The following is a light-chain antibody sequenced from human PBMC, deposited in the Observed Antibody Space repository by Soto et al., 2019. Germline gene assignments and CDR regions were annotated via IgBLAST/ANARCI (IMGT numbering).Light chain of an antibody. CDR3: QQYGSSPQT. J-gene: IGKJ1*01. V-gene: IGKV3-20*01. CDR1: QSVSSSY. Sequence: EIVLTQYPATLSVAPGERAPLSRRASQSVSSSYLAWYQQKPGQAPRLLIYGASSRATGIPDRFSGSGSGTDFTLTISRLEPEDFAVYYCQQYGSSPQTFGQGTKVDIK. CDR2: GAS.